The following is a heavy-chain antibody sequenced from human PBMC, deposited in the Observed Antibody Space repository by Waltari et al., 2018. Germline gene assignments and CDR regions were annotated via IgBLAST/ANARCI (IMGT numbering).Heavy chain of an antibody. CDR2: SYSRGST. Sequence: QVQLQESGPGLVKPSETLSLTCTVSGTSISSYHWSWIRQPPGKGLEWLGDSYSRGSTKCNPSLKSRVTLSVDSSKNQSSLRLKSLTAADTAVYYCARRTASGPYAPSHWYFDLWGRGNLVTVSS. D-gene: IGHD2-21*02. CDR1: GTSISSYH. CDR3: ARRTASGPYAPSHWYFDL. J-gene: IGHJ2*01. V-gene: IGHV4-59*01.